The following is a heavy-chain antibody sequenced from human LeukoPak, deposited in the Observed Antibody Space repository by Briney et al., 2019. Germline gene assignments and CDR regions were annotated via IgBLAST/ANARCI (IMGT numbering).Heavy chain of an antibody. V-gene: IGHV1-2*02. CDR1: GYTFTDYY. CDR3: ARDRGYWLGYFDY. Sequence: ASVKVSCKASGYTFTDYYMHWVRRAPGQGLEWMGWINPNSGGTNFAQKFQGRVTMTRDTSTSTAYMELSRLTSDDTAVYYCARDRGYWLGYFDYWGQGTLVTVSS. J-gene: IGHJ4*02. CDR2: INPNSGGT. D-gene: IGHD3-22*01.